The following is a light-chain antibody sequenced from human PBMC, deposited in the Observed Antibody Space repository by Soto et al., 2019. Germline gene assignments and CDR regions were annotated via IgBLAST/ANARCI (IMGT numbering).Light chain of an antibody. CDR1: SGHSTYA. J-gene: IGLJ2*01. CDR2: LNSDGSH. CDR3: QTWYTDIQVI. V-gene: IGLV4-69*01. Sequence: QLVLTQSPSASASLGASVKLTCTLSSGHSTYAIAWHQQQPEKGPRYLMKLNSDGSHSNGDGIPDRFSGSSSGAERYLTISSLQSEDEADYCCQTWYTDIQVIFGGGTKLTVL.